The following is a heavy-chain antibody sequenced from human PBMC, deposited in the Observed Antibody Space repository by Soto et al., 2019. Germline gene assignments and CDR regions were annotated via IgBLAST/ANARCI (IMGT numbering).Heavy chain of an antibody. J-gene: IGHJ6*02. CDR1: GGSISSYY. D-gene: IGHD5-12*01. CDR3: ARDRTIVAKTSYYGMDV. CDR2: IYYSGST. Sequence: PSETLSLTCTVSGGSISSYYWSWIRQPPGKGLEWIGYIYYSGSTNYNPSLKSRVTISVDTSKNQFSLKLSSVTAADTAVYYCARDRTIVAKTSYYGMDVCGQRTTVTVSS. V-gene: IGHV4-59*01.